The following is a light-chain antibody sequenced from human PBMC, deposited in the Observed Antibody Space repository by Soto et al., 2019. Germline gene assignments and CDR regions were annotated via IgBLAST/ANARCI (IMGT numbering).Light chain of an antibody. CDR2: DAS. CDR1: QSVSSY. Sequence: EIVLTQSPATLSLSPGEIATLSFRASQSVSSYLAWYQQKPGQAPRLLIYDASNRATGIPARFSGSGSGTEFTLTIRSLQSEDIAVYYCQHYDNWPPWTFGQGTRLEIK. CDR3: QHYDNWPPWT. V-gene: IGKV3-11*01. J-gene: IGKJ5*01.